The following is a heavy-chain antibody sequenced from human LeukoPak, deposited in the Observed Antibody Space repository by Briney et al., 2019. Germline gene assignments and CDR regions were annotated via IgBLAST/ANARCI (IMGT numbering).Heavy chain of an antibody. Sequence: PSETLSLTCAVYGGSFSGYYWSWLRQPPGKGLEWIREINHSGSTNYNPSLKSRVTISVDTSKNQFSLKLSSVTASDTAVYYCARAGRCSSTSCNPRAYYYMDVWGKGTTVTVSS. CDR1: GGSFSGYY. V-gene: IGHV4-34*01. CDR3: ARAGRCSSTSCNPRAYYYMDV. J-gene: IGHJ6*03. CDR2: INHSGST. D-gene: IGHD2-2*01.